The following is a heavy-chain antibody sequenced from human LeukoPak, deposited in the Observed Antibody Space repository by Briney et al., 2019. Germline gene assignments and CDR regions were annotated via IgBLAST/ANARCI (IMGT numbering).Heavy chain of an antibody. V-gene: IGHV4-61*05. D-gene: IGHD3-22*01. CDR1: GGSISSSSYY. J-gene: IGHJ4*02. CDR3: ARQVNYFDY. Sequence: PSETLSLTCTVSGGSISSSSYYWGWIRQPPGKGLEWIGYIYYSGSTNYNPSLKSRVTISVDTSKNQFSLKLSSVTAADTAVYYCARQVNYFDYWGQGTLVTVSS. CDR2: IYYSGST.